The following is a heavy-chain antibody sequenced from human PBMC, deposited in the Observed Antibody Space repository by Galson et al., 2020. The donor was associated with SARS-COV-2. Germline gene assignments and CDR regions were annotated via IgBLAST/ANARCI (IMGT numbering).Heavy chain of an antibody. CDR3: TRDYHGITMIVSGAFDI. Sequence: GGSLRLSCAASGFTVCSIYMSWVRQAPGKGLEWVSVIYSGGSTYYADSVKGRFTISRDNSKSTLYLQMNSLRAEDTAVYYCTRDYHGITMIVSGAFDIWGQGTMVTVSS. CDR2: IYSGGST. CDR1: GFTVCSIY. V-gene: IGHV3-66*02. D-gene: IGHD3-22*01. J-gene: IGHJ3*02.